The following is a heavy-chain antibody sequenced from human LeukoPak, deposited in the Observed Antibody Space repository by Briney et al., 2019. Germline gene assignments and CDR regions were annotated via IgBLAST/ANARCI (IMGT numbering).Heavy chain of an antibody. CDR2: ISFDGNIN. D-gene: IGHD3-3*01. Sequence: GGSLRLSCAASGFTFSNHAIHWVRQAPGKGLEWVAVISFDGNINYYADSVKGRFTISRDNSKNTVFLQMNSLRAEDTAVYYCARDRLGGFWSGYYTGKDYWGQGTLVTVSS. CDR1: GFTFSNHA. V-gene: IGHV3-30-3*01. J-gene: IGHJ4*02. CDR3: ARDRLGGFWSGYYTGKDY.